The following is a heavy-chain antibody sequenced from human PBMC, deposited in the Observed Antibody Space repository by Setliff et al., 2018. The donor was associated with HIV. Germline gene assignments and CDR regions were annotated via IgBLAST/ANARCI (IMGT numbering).Heavy chain of an antibody. CDR2: INPDTGVT. D-gene: IGHD6-13*01. CDR1: GYVFTNFY. CDR3: ASPGSSTWSRTYFLYR. J-gene: IGHJ1*01. Sequence: ASVKVSCKTSGYVFTNFYIHWVRQAPGQGLEWMGWINPDTGVTNYAQKFQGRVTLTLDTSISTAYIELSSLDSDDTATYYCASPGSSTWSRTYFLYRWGQGSLVTV. V-gene: IGHV1-2*02.